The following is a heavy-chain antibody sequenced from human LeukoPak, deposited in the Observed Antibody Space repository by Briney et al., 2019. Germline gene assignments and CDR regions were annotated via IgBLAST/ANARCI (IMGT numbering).Heavy chain of an antibody. V-gene: IGHV3-23*01. CDR1: GFTFSSYA. Sequence: GGSLRLSCAASGFTFSSYAMSWVRQAPGKGLEWVSAISGSGGSTYYADSVKGRFTISRDNSKNTLYLQMNSLRAEDTALYYCAKDIIGAIAARHFDYWGQGTLVTVSS. CDR2: ISGSGGST. J-gene: IGHJ4*02. D-gene: IGHD6-6*01. CDR3: AKDIIGAIAARHFDY.